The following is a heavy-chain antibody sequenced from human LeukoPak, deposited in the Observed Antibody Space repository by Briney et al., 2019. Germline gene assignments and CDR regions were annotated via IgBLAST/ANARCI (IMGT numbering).Heavy chain of an antibody. J-gene: IGHJ3*01. V-gene: IGHV3-23*01. CDR3: AKYSTSIIRGAFGF. CDR2: ISAGGLNT. D-gene: IGHD3-10*01. CDR1: GFTFKTYA. Sequence: PGGSLRLSCAASGFTFKTYAMSWVRQAPGEGLEWVASISAGGLNTYYADAVEGRFSISRDNSKDTVFLQMNSLRAEDTALYYCAKYSTSIIRGAFGFWGQGTMVTVSS.